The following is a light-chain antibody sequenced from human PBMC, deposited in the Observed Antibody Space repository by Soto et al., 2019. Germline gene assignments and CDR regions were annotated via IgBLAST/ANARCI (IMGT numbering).Light chain of an antibody. Sequence: QSVLTQPPSVSGAPGQRVTISCTGSSSNIGAGYDVHWYQQLPGTAPKLLIYGNSNRPSGVPDRFSGSKSGTPASLAITGLQAEDEADYYCQSYDSSLSVFGGGTQLTVL. CDR1: SSNIGAGYD. V-gene: IGLV1-40*01. CDR3: QSYDSSLSV. CDR2: GNS. J-gene: IGLJ3*02.